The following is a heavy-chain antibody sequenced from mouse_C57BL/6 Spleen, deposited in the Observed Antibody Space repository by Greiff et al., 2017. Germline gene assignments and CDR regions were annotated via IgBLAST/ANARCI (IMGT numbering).Heavy chain of an antibody. Sequence: QVQLKESGTELVKPGASVKLSCKASGYTFTSYWMHWVKQRPGQGLEWIGNINPSNGGTNYNEKFKSKATLTVDKSSSTAYMQLSSLTSEDSAVYYCARLMAPSHFDYWGQGTTLTVSS. CDR1: GYTFTSYW. D-gene: IGHD2-3*01. CDR3: ARLMAPSHFDY. CDR2: INPSNGGT. J-gene: IGHJ2*01. V-gene: IGHV1-53*01.